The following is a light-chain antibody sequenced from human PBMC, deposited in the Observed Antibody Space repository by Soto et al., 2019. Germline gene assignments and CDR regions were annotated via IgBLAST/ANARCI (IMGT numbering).Light chain of an antibody. CDR3: QSYDVSLSGSRV. V-gene: IGLV1-40*01. CDR1: SSNIGAGYD. CDR2: GND. J-gene: IGLJ2*01. Sequence: QSVLTQSPSVSGAPGQRVTISCTGSSSNIGAGYDVHWYQQLPGKAPKLLIYGNDNRPSGVPDRFSGSTSGTSASLAITGLQAEDEADEYCQSYDVSLSGSRVFGGGTKLTVL.